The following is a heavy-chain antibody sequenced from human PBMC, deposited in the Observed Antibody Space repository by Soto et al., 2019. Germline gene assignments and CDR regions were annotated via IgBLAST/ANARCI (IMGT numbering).Heavy chain of an antibody. CDR1: GYAFTTYG. CDR3: ARGRYGDY. Sequence: QVHLVPSGAEVKKPGASVKVSCKGSGYAFTTYGITLVRQAPGQGLEWMAWISAHNGNTDYAQKLQGRVTVTRDTSTSTAYMELRSLRSDDTAMYYCARGRYGDYWGQGALVTVSS. J-gene: IGHJ4*02. V-gene: IGHV1-18*01. D-gene: IGHD1-1*01. CDR2: ISAHNGNT.